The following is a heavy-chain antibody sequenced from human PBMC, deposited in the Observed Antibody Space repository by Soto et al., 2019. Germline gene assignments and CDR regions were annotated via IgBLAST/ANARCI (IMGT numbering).Heavy chain of an antibody. D-gene: IGHD2-2*02. CDR1: GGSFSGYY. J-gene: IGHJ4*02. CDR3: ARKYYTMGYFDY. CDR2: INHSGST. Sequence: SETLSITCAVYGGSFSGYYWSWIRQPPGKGLEWIGEINHSGSTNYNPSLKSRVTISVDTSKNQFSLKLSSVTAADTAVYYCARKYYTMGYFDYWGQGTLVTVSS. V-gene: IGHV4-34*01.